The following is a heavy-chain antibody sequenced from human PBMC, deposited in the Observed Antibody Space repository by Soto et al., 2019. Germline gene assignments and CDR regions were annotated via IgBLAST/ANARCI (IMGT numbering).Heavy chain of an antibody. CDR1: GYTFTSYT. CDR2: INAGNGRE. Sequence: QVQLEQSGAEVKKPGASVKVSCQTSGYTFTSYTLHWVRQAPGQGLEWLGWINAGNGREKYSQRFQDRVSLSTDRPTSPAFREIRDPRSENTAVYFWAGGGGWEGEASFDTWGQGTLVIVSS. V-gene: IGHV1-3*01. D-gene: IGHD1-26*01. J-gene: IGHJ4*02. CDR3: AGGGGWEGEASFDT.